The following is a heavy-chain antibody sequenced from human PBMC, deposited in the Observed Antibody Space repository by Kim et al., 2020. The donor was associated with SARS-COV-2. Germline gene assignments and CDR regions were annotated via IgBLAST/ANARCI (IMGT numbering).Heavy chain of an antibody. V-gene: IGHV2-5*01. J-gene: IGHJ6*02. Sequence: SGPTLVNPTQTLTLTCSFSGFSLTPDRLVGVTWVRQPPGKALEWLALIYGNDEKRYTPSLKSRLTIAKDKTENRVVLTLTNVDPVDTGTYYCAHDSPGLYGGDVWGQGTTVTVSS. D-gene: IGHD2-8*01. CDR2: IYGNDEK. CDR3: AHDSPGLYGGDV. CDR1: GFSLTPDRLVG.